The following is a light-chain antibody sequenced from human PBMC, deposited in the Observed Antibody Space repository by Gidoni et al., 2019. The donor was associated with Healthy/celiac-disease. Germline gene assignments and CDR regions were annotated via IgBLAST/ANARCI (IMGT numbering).Light chain of an antibody. Sequence: SALTPPASVSGSPGQPITISCTGTSSDVGSYNLGSWYQQHPGKAPKLMIYEGSKRPSGVSNRFSGSKSGNTASLTISGLQAEDEADYYCCSYAGSSALYVFGTGTKVTVL. J-gene: IGLJ1*01. CDR2: EGS. CDR1: SSDVGSYNL. CDR3: CSYAGSSALYV. V-gene: IGLV2-23*01.